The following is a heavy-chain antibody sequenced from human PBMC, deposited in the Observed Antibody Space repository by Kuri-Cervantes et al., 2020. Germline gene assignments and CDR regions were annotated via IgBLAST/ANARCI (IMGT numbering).Heavy chain of an antibody. D-gene: IGHD3-16*01. CDR1: GGSISISSYY. V-gene: IGHV4-39*07. CDR3: ARSKLRFPFDP. CDR2: IYYSGST. J-gene: IGHJ5*02. Sequence: SETLSLTCTVSGGSISISSYYWGWIRQPPGKGLEWIGNIYYSGSTYYNPSLKTRVTISVDTSKNQFSLKLSSVTAADTAVYYCARSKLRFPFDPWGQGTLVTVSS.